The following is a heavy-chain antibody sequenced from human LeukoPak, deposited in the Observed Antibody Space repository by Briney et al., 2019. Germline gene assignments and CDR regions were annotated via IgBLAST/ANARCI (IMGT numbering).Heavy chain of an antibody. CDR1: GGSTSSSSYY. D-gene: IGHD3-22*01. CDR2: IYYSGST. Sequence: PSETLSLTCTVSGGSTSSSSYYWGWIRQPPGKGLEWIGSIYYSGSTYYNPSLKSRVTISVDTSKNQFSLKLSSVTAADTAVYYCARHVPPWDSSGYHTGLYFQHWGQGTLVTVSS. CDR3: ARHVPPWDSSGYHTGLYFQH. V-gene: IGHV4-39*01. J-gene: IGHJ1*01.